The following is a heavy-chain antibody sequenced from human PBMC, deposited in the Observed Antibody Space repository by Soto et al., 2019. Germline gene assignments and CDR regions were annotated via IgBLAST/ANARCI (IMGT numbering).Heavy chain of an antibody. CDR3: ARGHRFGELLKVGYYYYGMDV. CDR2: MNPNSGNT. CDR1: GYTFTSYD. V-gene: IGHV1-8*01. D-gene: IGHD3-10*01. Sequence: ASVKVSCKASGYTFTSYDINWVRQATGQGLEWMGWMNPNSGNTGYAQKFQGRVTMTRNTSISTAYMELSSLRSEDTAVYYCARGHRFGELLKVGYYYYGMDVWGQGXTVTVSS. J-gene: IGHJ6*02.